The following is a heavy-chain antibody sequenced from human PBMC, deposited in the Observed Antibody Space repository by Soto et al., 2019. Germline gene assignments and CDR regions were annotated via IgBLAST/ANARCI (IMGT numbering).Heavy chain of an antibody. D-gene: IGHD1-7*01. CDR1: GDSVSSNSAA. CDR2: TYYRSKWYN. Sequence: PSQTLSLTCAISGDSVSSNSAAWNWIRQSPSRGLEWLGRTYYRSKWYNDYAVSVKSRITINPDTSKNQFSLQLNSVTPEDTAVYYCARTWKLELGYYYGMDVWGQGTTVTVSS. CDR3: ARTWKLELGYYYGMDV. J-gene: IGHJ6*02. V-gene: IGHV6-1*01.